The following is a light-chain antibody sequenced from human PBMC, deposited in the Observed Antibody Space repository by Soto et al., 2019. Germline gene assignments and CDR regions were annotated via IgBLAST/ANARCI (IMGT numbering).Light chain of an antibody. CDR3: QQYDTRPTMT. J-gene: IGKJ5*01. CDR2: AAS. V-gene: IGKV1-33*01. Sequence: QLTQSPSSLSASVGESVTITCRASQDIDNYLNWYQHRPGEAPKLLIYAASYLETGVPARFSGSGSGTDFSFTITSLQPEDSATYYCQQYDTRPTMTFGQGTRLDI. CDR1: QDIDNY.